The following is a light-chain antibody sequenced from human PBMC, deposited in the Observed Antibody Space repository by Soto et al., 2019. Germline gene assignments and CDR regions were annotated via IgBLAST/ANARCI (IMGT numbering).Light chain of an antibody. V-gene: IGLV1-44*01. CDR2: SDY. J-gene: IGLJ2*01. Sequence: QSVLTQSPSASGTPGQRVTISCSGSSSNIGSNIVNWYQQLPGTAPKLLIFSDYQRPSGVPARFSGSKSGTSASLVISGLQSEDEADYYCAAWDDSLNRPIFGGGTKLTVL. CDR3: AAWDDSLNRPI. CDR1: SSNIGSNI.